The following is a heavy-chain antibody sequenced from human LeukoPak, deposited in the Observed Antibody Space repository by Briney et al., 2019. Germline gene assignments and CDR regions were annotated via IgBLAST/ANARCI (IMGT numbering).Heavy chain of an antibody. V-gene: IGHV3-7*01. CDR2: INQDGSTK. D-gene: IGHD2-2*01. CDR1: GFTFRTYW. Sequence: PGGSLRLSCTASGFTFRTYWMSWVRQAPGKGLAGVANINQDGSTKNYVDSVKGRFTISRDNAKNSLYLQMNSLRAEDTAVYYCARDSSTAVADYWGQGTLVTVSS. CDR3: ARDSSTAVADY. J-gene: IGHJ4*02.